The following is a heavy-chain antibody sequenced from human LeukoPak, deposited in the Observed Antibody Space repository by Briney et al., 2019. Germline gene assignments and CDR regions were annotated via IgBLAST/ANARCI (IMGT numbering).Heavy chain of an antibody. CDR3: ARVVYCSSTSCYNWFDP. Sequence: SVKVSCKASGVTFSSYAISWVRQAPGQGLEWMGRIIPIFGTANYAQKFQGRVTITADKSTSTAYMELSSLAPQEQAEHYCARVVYCSSTSCYNWFDPWGQGTLVTVSS. J-gene: IGHJ5*02. D-gene: IGHD2-2*01. CDR1: GVTFSSYA. CDR2: IIPIFGTA. V-gene: IGHV1-69*06.